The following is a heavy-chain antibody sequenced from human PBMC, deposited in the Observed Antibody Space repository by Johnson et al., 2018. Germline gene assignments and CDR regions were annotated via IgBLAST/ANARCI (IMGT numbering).Heavy chain of an antibody. Sequence: QVQLQESGPGLVKPSETLSLTCTVSGGSISSSSYYWGWIRQPPGKGLEWIGSIYYSGSTYYNPSLKSRVTISVDTSKNQFSLKLGSVTAADTAVCYWARGLGYGAFEIWGQGTMVTVSS. CDR1: GGSISSSSYY. V-gene: IGHV4-39*07. D-gene: IGHD2-15*01. CDR3: ARGLGYGAFEI. J-gene: IGHJ3*02. CDR2: IYYSGST.